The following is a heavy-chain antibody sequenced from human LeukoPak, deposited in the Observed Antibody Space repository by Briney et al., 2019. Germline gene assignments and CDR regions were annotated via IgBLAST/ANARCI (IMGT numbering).Heavy chain of an antibody. V-gene: IGHV1-18*01. J-gene: IGHJ4*02. D-gene: IGHD6-13*01. CDR3: ARDIRRDTAAAGTWDY. CDR1: GYTFTSYG. CDR2: ISAYNGNT. Sequence: ASVKVSCKASGYTFTSYGISWVRQAPGQGLEWMGWISAYNGNTNYAQKLQGRVTMTTDTSTSTAYMELRSLRSDDTAVYYCARDIRRDTAAAGTWDYWGQGTLVTVSS.